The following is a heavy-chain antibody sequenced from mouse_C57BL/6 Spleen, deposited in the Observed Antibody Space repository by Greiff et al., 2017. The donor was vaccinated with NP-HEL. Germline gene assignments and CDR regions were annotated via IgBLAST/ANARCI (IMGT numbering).Heavy chain of an antibody. D-gene: IGHD1-1*01. CDR3: ARIVADYCDY. Sequence: QVQLQQPGPELVKPGASVKISCKASGYAFSSSWMNWVKQRPGKGLEWIGRIYPGDGDTNYNGKFKGKATLTADKSSSTAYMQLSSLTSEDSAVYFCARIVADYCDYWGQGTTLTVSS. CDR1: GYAFSSSW. CDR2: IYPGDGDT. J-gene: IGHJ2*01. V-gene: IGHV1-82*01.